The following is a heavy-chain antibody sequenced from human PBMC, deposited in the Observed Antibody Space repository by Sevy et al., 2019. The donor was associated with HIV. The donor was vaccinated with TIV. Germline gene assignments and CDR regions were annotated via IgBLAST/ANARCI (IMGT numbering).Heavy chain of an antibody. CDR2: ISSSGTTI. V-gene: IGHV3-48*03. CDR1: GFTFSSYE. Sequence: GGSLRLSCEASGFTFSSYEMNWVRQAPGKGLEWLSYISSSGTTIYYTDSVKGRFTISRDNSKDTLYLHLNSLRGDDTAVYFCARHDDYDAIGGTGTFDYWGQGTLVTVSS. J-gene: IGHJ4*02. D-gene: IGHD3-22*01. CDR3: ARHDDYDAIGGTGTFDY.